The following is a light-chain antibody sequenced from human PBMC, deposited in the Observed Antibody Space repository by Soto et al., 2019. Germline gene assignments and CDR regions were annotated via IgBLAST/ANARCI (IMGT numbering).Light chain of an antibody. V-gene: IGLV2-14*01. J-gene: IGLJ2*01. CDR2: DVS. CDR1: SSDFGGYNY. CDR3: SSYTSSSTYVV. Sequence: QSALTQPASVSGSPGQSITISCTGTSSDFGGYNYVSWYQQHPGKAPKLMIYDVSNRPSGVSNRFSGSKSGNTASLTISRLQAEYEADYYCSSYTSSSTYVVFGGGTKLTVL.